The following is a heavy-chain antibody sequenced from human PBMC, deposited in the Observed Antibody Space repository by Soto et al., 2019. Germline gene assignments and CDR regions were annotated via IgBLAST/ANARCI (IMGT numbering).Heavy chain of an antibody. CDR3: ARPHCGTNSCHNWFDP. J-gene: IGHJ5*02. CDR1: GYIFTDYY. Sequence: ASVKVSCKASGYIFTDYYINWVRQAPGQGLEWMGWINPNSGGTTYAQRFQGRVAMTTDTSISTAYMELSRLRSDDTAVYYCARPHCGTNSCHNWFDPWGQGTLVTVSS. D-gene: IGHD2-2*01. V-gene: IGHV1-2*02. CDR2: INPNSGGT.